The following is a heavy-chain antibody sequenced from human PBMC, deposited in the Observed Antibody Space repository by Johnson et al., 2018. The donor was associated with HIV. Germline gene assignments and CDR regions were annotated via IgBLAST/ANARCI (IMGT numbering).Heavy chain of an antibody. V-gene: IGHV3-30-3*01. J-gene: IGHJ3*02. CDR1: GFTFSSYA. CDR2: ISYDGSNK. CDR3: ARDRGYCTNGVCYYDAFDI. D-gene: IGHD2-8*01. Sequence: VQLVESGGGVVQPGRSLRLSCAASGFTFSSYAMHWVRQAPGKGLEWVAIISYDGSNKYYADSVKGRFTISRDNAKNSLYLQMNSLRGEDTAVYYCARDRGYCTNGVCYYDAFDIWGQGTMVTVSA.